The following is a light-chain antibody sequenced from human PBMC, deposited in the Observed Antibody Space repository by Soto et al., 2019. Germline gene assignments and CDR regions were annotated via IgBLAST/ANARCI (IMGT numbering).Light chain of an antibody. CDR3: QQYSRYWT. CDR2: LAS. V-gene: IGKV1-5*03. J-gene: IGKJ1*01. Sequence: DIQMTQSPSTLSASVGDRVTITCRASQNINKWLAWYQQKPGQAPNLLIYLASNLETGVPSRFSGSGSGTEFTLTISSLQPDDFATYYCQQYSRYWTFGQGTKVEVK. CDR1: QNINKW.